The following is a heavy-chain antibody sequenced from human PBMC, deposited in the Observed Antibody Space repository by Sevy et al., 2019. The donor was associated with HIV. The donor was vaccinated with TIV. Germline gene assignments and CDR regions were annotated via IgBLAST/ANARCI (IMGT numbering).Heavy chain of an antibody. V-gene: IGHV4-30-4*01. CDR3: ARDSGFIAAAGGIDY. D-gene: IGHD6-13*01. J-gene: IGHJ4*02. CDR2: IYYSGST. Sequence: SETLSLTCTVSGGSISSGDYYWSWIRQPPGKGLEWIGYIYYSGSTYYNPSLKSRVTISVDTSKNQFSLKLSSVTAADTAVYYCARDSGFIAAAGGIDYWGRGTLVTVSS. CDR1: GGSISSGDYY.